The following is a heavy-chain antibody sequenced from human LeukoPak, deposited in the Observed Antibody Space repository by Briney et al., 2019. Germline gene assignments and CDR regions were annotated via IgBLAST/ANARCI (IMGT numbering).Heavy chain of an antibody. CDR3: ARDRDSSGYSYGYGYYFDY. J-gene: IGHJ4*02. CDR2: ISYDGSNK. V-gene: IGHV3-30-3*01. CDR1: GFTFSSYA. Sequence: PGGSLRLSCATSGFTFSSYAMHWVRQAPGKGLEWVAVISYDGSNKYYADSVKGRFTISRDNSKNTLYLQMNSLRAEDTAVYYCARDRDSSGYSYGYGYYFDYWGQGTLVTVSS. D-gene: IGHD5-18*01.